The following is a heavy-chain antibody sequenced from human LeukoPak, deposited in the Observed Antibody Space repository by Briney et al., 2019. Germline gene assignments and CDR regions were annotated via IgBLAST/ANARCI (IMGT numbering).Heavy chain of an antibody. CDR2: IYTSGST. Sequence: SETLSLTCTVSGGSISSYYWSWIRQPAGKGLEWIGRIYTSGSTNYNPSLKSRVTMSVDTSKNQFSLKLSSVTAADTAVYYCARDRAYDFWSGYYDSGFDPWGQGTLVTVSS. D-gene: IGHD3-3*01. V-gene: IGHV4-4*07. CDR1: GGSISSYY. J-gene: IGHJ5*02. CDR3: ARDRAYDFWSGYYDSGFDP.